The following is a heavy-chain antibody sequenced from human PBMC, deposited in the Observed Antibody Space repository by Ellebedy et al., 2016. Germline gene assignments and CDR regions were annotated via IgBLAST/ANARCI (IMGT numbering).Heavy chain of an antibody. CDR2: VFHTGTA. CDR3: AKWNDDWKVFDV. D-gene: IGHD1-1*01. CDR1: GGSVSSDY. J-gene: IGHJ3*01. Sequence: SETLSLTCNVSGGSVSSDYWNWIRRPPGKGLEWIGYVFHTGTANYNPSLRGRVTMSVDTSKSQFSLRVSSVTAADTAVYYCAKWNDDWKVFDVWGQGTMVTVSS. V-gene: IGHV4-59*02.